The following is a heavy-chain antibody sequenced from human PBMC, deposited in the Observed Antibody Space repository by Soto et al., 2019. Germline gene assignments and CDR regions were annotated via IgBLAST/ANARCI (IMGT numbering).Heavy chain of an antibody. CDR2: SYYSGST. V-gene: IGHV4-30-4*01. D-gene: IGHD6-6*01. J-gene: IGHJ4*02. CDR1: GAAMSSVDHY. Sequence: QVQLQESGPGLVKPSQTLALTCTVSGAAMSSVDHYWRWIRQPPGKFLEWIGYSYYSGSTHSRPSLQSRVTRSVDTSKNQFSLKLNSVTAADTAVYYCARGAYSDSSSYFDYWGQGTLVPVSS. CDR3: ARGAYSDSSSYFDY.